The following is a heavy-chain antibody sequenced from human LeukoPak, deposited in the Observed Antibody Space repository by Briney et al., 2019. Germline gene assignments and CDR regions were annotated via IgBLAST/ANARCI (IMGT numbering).Heavy chain of an antibody. CDR3: ARGGYSSSWYDY. J-gene: IGHJ4*02. V-gene: IGHV4-34*01. CDR1: GFTFSTYA. Sequence: GSLRLSCAASGFTFSTYARSWIRQPPGKGLEWIGEINHSGSTNYNPSLKSRVTISVDTSKNQFSLKLSSVTAADTAVYYCARGGYSSSWYDYWGQGTLVTVSS. CDR2: INHSGST. D-gene: IGHD6-13*01.